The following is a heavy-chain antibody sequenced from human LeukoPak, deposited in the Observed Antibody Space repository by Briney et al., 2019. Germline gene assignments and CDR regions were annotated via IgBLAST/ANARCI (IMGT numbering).Heavy chain of an antibody. D-gene: IGHD1-1*01. CDR3: ARGSQLERPFYYYGMDV. CDR1: GFTFSSYW. CDR2: IKQDGSEK. V-gene: IGHV3-7*01. J-gene: IGHJ6*02. Sequence: PGGSLTLSCAASGFTFSSYWMSWARQAAGKGREWVANIKQDGSEKYYVDSVKGRFTISRDNAKNSLYLQMNSLRAEDTAVYYCARGSQLERPFYYYGMDVWGQGTRVTVSS.